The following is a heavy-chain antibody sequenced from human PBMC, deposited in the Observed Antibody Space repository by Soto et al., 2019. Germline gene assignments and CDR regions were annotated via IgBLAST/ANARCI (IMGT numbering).Heavy chain of an antibody. CDR2: IYHSGIT. CDR1: GGSISSGYS. V-gene: IGHV4-30-2*01. CDR3: ARGYCSISSCSNWLDP. Sequence: SETLSLTCAVSGGSISSGYSWSWIRQPPGKGLEWIGYIYHSGITYYNPSLKSRVTISVDRSKNQFSLKLSSVTAADTAVYYCARGYCSISSCSNWLDPWGQGTLVTVSS. D-gene: IGHD2-2*01. J-gene: IGHJ5*02.